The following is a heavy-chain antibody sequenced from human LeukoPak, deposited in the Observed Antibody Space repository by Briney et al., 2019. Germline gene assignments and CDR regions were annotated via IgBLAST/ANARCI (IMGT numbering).Heavy chain of an antibody. CDR1: GFTFSGSA. J-gene: IGHJ6*03. CDR3: TCPKRIAARPYSYYYYMDV. Sequence: PGGSLKLSCAASGFTFSGSAMHWVRQASGKGLEWVGRIRSKANSYATAYAASVKGRFTISRDDSKNTAYLQMNSLKTEDTAVYYCTCPKRIAARPYSYYYYMDVWGKGTTVTVSS. V-gene: IGHV3-73*01. CDR2: IRSKANSYAT. D-gene: IGHD6-6*01.